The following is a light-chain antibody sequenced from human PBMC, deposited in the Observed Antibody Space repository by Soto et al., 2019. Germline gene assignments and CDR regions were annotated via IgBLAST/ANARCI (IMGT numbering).Light chain of an antibody. V-gene: IGKV3-15*01. CDR3: QQYNNWPPWT. J-gene: IGKJ1*01. Sequence: EIVLTQSPGTVSLSPGERATLSCRASQSVGGNLAWYQQKPGQAPRLLIYGASTRATGIPARFSGSGSGTEFTLTISSLQSEDFAVYYCQQYNNWPPWTFGQGTKVDIK. CDR1: QSVGGN. CDR2: GAS.